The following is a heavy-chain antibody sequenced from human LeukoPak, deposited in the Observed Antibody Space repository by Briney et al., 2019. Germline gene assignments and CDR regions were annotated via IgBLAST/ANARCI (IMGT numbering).Heavy chain of an antibody. CDR1: GYTFTSYG. J-gene: IGHJ5*02. V-gene: IGHV1-18*01. D-gene: IGHD3-22*01. CDR3: ASSNYYDSSGYYPWYNWFDP. CDR2: ISAYNGNT. Sequence: ASXXVSCMASGYTFTSYGISWVRQAPGQGVEGMGWISAYNGNTNYAQKLQGRVTMTTDTSTSTAYMELRSLRSDDTAVYYCASSNYYDSSGYYPWYNWFDPWGQGTLVTVSS.